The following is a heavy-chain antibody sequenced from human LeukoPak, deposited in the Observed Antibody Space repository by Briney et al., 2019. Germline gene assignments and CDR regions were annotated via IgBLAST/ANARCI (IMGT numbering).Heavy chain of an antibody. CDR2: FSASGGTT. J-gene: IGHJ4*02. CDR3: AKANYSGSYYFGS. D-gene: IGHD1-26*01. V-gene: IGHV3-23*01. CDR1: GFTFSRSA. Sequence: GGSLRLSCAASGFTFSRSAMNWVRQAPGKGLEWVSSFSASGGTTYYADSVKGRLTISRDNSKNTLSVQMNSLRAEDTAVYYCAKANYSGSYYFGSWGQGTLVTVSS.